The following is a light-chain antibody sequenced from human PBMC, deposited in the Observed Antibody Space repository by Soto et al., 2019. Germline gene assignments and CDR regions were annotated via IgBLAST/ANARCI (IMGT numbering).Light chain of an antibody. Sequence: IVLTQSPGTLSSSPGERAALSCRASQSVSTNNLAWYQQRPGQAPRLLIYGASSRATGIPDRFSGSGSGTDFTLTISRLEPEDFAVYYCQQYGSSPGITFGQGTRLEIK. J-gene: IGKJ5*01. CDR2: GAS. CDR1: QSVSTNN. V-gene: IGKV3-20*01. CDR3: QQYGSSPGIT.